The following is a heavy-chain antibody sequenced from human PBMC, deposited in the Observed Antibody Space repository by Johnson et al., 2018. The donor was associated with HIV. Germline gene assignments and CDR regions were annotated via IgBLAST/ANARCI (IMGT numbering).Heavy chain of an antibody. CDR3: TTGTGTTTLYAFDI. J-gene: IGHJ3*02. D-gene: IGHD1-7*01. V-gene: IGHV3-30-3*01. Sequence: QVQLVESGGGVVQPGRSLRLSCAASAFTSSSYSMHWVRQAPGKGLEWVAVISYGGNNKYYADSVKGRFTISRDDSKNTLYLQMNSLKTEDTAVYYCTTGTGTTTLYAFDIWGQGTMVTVSS. CDR1: AFTSSSYS. CDR2: ISYGGNNK.